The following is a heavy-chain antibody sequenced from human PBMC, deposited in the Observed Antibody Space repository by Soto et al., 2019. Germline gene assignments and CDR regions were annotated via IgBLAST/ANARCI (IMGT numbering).Heavy chain of an antibody. CDR2: IYPGDSDT. CDR1: GCYFSYYW. J-gene: IGHJ2*01. D-gene: IGHD3-3*01. Sequence: WESLRSSCPSYGCYFSYYWIGWVRQMPGKGLEWMGIIYPGDSDTKYSPSFQGHVSFSVDTSTSTAFLQWNSLKASDSAIYYCARQHYDFWCGSDIGSSYFDFWGRGTQVTVSS. CDR3: ARQHYDFWCGSDIGSSYFDF. V-gene: IGHV5-51*01.